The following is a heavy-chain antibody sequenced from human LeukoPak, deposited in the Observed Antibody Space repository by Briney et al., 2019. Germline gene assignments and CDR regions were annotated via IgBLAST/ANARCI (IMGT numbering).Heavy chain of an antibody. Sequence: SETLSLTCTVSVGSITSFYWSWIRQPPGKRLEWIGYIYTSGSSDYNPSLKSRVTISVDTSKNQFSLKLTSVTAADTAVYFCARHGGGSYSIDYWGQGTLVTVSS. CDR1: VGSITSFY. V-gene: IGHV4-4*09. CDR2: IYTSGSS. D-gene: IGHD1-26*01. CDR3: ARHGGGSYSIDY. J-gene: IGHJ4*02.